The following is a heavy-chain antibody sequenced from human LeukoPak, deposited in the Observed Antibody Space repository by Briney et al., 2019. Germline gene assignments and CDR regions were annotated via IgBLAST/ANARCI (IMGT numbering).Heavy chain of an antibody. Sequence: GASVKVSCKTSGYTFTDYYIHWVRQAPGQGLEWMGGIIPIFGTANYAQKFQGRVTITTDESTSTAYMELSSLRSEDTAVYYCARHAGSYRYTLPTDAFDIWGQGTMVTVSS. CDR1: GYTFTDYY. CDR2: IIPIFGTA. J-gene: IGHJ3*02. V-gene: IGHV1-69*05. CDR3: ARHAGSYRYTLPTDAFDI. D-gene: IGHD3-16*02.